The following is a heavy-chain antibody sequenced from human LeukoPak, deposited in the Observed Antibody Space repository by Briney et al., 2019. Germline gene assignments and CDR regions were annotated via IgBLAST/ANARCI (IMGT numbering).Heavy chain of an antibody. V-gene: IGHV3-53*05. CDR3: AKDRTPNSSGMDV. D-gene: IGHD4-23*01. J-gene: IGHJ6*02. CDR1: GFMFSSNW. Sequence: HPGGSLRLSCAAPGFMFSSNWMSWVRLAPGKGLEWVSVIYGGGNIYYADSVKGRFTISRDNAKISLYLQMNSLRAEDTALYYCAKDRTPNSSGMDVWGQGTTVTVSS. CDR2: IYGGGNI.